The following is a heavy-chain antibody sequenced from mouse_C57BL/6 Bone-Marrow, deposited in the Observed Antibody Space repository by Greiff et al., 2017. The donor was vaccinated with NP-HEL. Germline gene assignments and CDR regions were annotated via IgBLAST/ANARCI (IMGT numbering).Heavy chain of an antibody. CDR1: GYTFTSYW. Sequence: QVQLQQPGAELVRPGTSVKLSCKASGYTFTSYWMHWVKQRPGQGLEWIGVIDPSDSYTNYNQKFKGKATLPVDTSSSTAYMQLSSLTSEDSAVYYCARPINTVVATNDYAMDYWGQGTSVTVSS. V-gene: IGHV1-59*01. CDR3: ARPINTVVATNDYAMDY. J-gene: IGHJ4*01. CDR2: IDPSDSYT. D-gene: IGHD1-1*01.